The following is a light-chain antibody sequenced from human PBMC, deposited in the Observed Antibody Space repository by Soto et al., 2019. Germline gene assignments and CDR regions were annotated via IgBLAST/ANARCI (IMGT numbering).Light chain of an antibody. CDR2: DAS. J-gene: IGKJ1*01. CDR3: QVRDVWPS. V-gene: IGKV3-11*01. CDR1: QGVGTS. Sequence: IVLTQSPVTLALSPGERAVLSCRASQGVGTSLAWYQHKPGQAPRLFIYDASKRAPGIPDRLSGGGSGTDFTITISSVEPDDIAVYYCQVRDVWPSFGQGTKVEIK.